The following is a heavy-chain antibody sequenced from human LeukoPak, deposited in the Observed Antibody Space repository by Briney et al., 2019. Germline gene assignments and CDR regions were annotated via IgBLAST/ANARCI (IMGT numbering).Heavy chain of an antibody. V-gene: IGHV1-69*06. D-gene: IGHD5-18*01. J-gene: IGHJ5*02. CDR3: AREGDTGVGWFDP. CDR2: IIPIFGTA. Sequence: SVKVSCKASGGTFSSYAISWVRQAPGQGLEWMGGIIPIFGTANYAQKFQGRVTITADKSTSTAYMELSSLRSEDTAVYYCAREGDTGVGWFDPWGHVTLVNVSS. CDR1: GGTFSSYA.